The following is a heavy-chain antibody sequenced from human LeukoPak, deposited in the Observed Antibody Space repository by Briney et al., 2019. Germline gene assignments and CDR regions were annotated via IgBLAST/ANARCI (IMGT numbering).Heavy chain of an antibody. D-gene: IGHD5-24*01. CDR2: IYYSGST. Sequence: SETLSLTCTVSGGSISSSSYYWGWIRQPPGKGLEWIGSIYYSGSTYYNPSLKSRVTISVDTSKNQFSLKLSSVTAADTAVYYCASQEGEMATTYFDYWGQGTLVTVSS. V-gene: IGHV4-39*07. CDR1: GGSISSSSYY. J-gene: IGHJ4*02. CDR3: ASQEGEMATTYFDY.